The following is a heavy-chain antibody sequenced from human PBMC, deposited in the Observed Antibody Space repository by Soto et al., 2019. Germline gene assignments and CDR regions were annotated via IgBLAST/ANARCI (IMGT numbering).Heavy chain of an antibody. D-gene: IGHD5-12*01. V-gene: IGHV4-39*01. CDR1: GGSISSSSYY. Sequence: QLQRQESGPGLVKPSETLSLTCTVSGGSISSSSYYWGWIRQPPGKGLEWIGSIYYSGSTYYNPSLKSRVTISVDTSKNQFSLKLSSVTAADTAVYYCAGIEMATVAFDIWGQGTMVTVSS. J-gene: IGHJ3*02. CDR3: AGIEMATVAFDI. CDR2: IYYSGST.